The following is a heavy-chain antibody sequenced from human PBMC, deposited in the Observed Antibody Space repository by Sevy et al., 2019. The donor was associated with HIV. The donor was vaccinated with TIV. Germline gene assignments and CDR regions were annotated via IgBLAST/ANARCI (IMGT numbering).Heavy chain of an antibody. CDR2: IYYSGST. CDR3: ARQVGQLRFFDWSPGYFDY. D-gene: IGHD3-9*01. CDR1: GDSISSSPYY. J-gene: IGHJ4*02. V-gene: IGHV4-39*01. Sequence: SETLSLTCTVSGDSISSSPYYWGWIRQSHGKGLEWIGSIYYSGSTYYNPSLKSRVPISVDTSKNQFSLKLNSLTAADTAVYYCARQVGQLRFFDWSPGYFDYWGQGILVTVSS.